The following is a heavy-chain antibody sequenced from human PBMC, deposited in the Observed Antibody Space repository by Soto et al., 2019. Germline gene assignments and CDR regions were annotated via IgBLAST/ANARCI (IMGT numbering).Heavy chain of an antibody. CDR1: AFTFSSYA. D-gene: IGHD6-13*01. J-gene: IGHJ5*02. Sequence: EVQLLESGGGLVQPGGSLRLSCAASAFTFSSYAMCWVRQAPGKGLEWVSTISGSGGTTYYADSVKGRFTISRDNSKNTRTLQMNSLRAEDTAIYYCAKGAYSVSWRNWFDPWGQGTLVTLSS. CDR3: AKGAYSVSWRNWFDP. V-gene: IGHV3-23*01. CDR2: ISGSGGTT.